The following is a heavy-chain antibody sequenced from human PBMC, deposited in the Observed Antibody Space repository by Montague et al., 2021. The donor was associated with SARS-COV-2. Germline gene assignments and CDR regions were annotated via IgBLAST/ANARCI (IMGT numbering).Heavy chain of an antibody. Sequence: SETLSLTCAVYGGSLSGYYWAWIRQTPGKGLEWIGEINHSGNTNYNPSXXSRVTISIDTSKNQFSLKLSSVTAADTAVYYCARVPDSGTYWSGDYWGQGTLVTVSS. CDR1: GGSLSGYY. V-gene: IGHV4-34*01. CDR3: ARVPDSGTYWSGDY. J-gene: IGHJ4*02. D-gene: IGHD1-26*01. CDR2: INHSGNT.